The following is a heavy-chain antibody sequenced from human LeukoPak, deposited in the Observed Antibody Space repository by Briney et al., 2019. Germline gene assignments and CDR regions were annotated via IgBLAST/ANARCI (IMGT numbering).Heavy chain of an antibody. CDR2: IYTSGST. V-gene: IGHV4-4*07. J-gene: IGHJ4*02. Sequence: SETLSLTCTVSGGSIRSYHWSWIRQPAGKGLEWIGFIYTSGSTNDNPSLKSRVTMSVDTSKNQVSLRLSSVTAADTAVYYCARLHTTTVTTIFDYWGQGTLVTVSS. CDR1: GGSIRSYH. D-gene: IGHD4-11*01. CDR3: ARLHTTTVTTIFDY.